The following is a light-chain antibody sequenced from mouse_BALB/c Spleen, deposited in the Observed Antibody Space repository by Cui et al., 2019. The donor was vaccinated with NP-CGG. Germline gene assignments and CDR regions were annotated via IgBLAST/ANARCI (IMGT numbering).Light chain of an antibody. Sequence: QAVVTQESALTTSPGEAVTHTCRSSTGAVTTGNYANWVQEKPDHLFTGLIGGTNNRAPGVPARFSGSLIGDKAALIITGAQTEDEAIYFCALWYSNHWVFGGGTKLTVL. CDR2: GTN. V-gene: IGLV1*01. CDR3: ALWYSNHWV. J-gene: IGLJ1*01. CDR1: TGAVTTGNY.